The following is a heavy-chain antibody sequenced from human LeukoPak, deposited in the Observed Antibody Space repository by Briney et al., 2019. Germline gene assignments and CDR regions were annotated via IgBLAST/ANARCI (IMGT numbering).Heavy chain of an antibody. J-gene: IGHJ4*02. CDR2: ITWNSGSI. Sequence: GGSLRLSCAASGFTFDDYAMHWVRQAPGKGLEWVSGITWNSGSIGYADSVKGRFSISRDNAKNSLFLQMNSLRAEDTAVYYCARDYMVIDLDFWGQGTLVTVSS. D-gene: IGHD2-21*01. CDR3: ARDYMVIDLDF. V-gene: IGHV3-9*01. CDR1: GFTFDDYA.